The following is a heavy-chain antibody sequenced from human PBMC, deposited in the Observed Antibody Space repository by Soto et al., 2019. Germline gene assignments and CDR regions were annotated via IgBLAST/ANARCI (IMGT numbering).Heavy chain of an antibody. CDR3: ARDAGDLWPHAHFGY. Sequence: SQTLAVSCVVSGHSITSGDFWGWIRKAPGRGLEWIATFHHSGSTYYNPSLKTRVTVSIDTSRNHFSLNLASVTAADTGVYFCARDAGDLWPHAHFGYWGLGTLVTVSS. V-gene: IGHV4-38-2*02. D-gene: IGHD7-27*01. CDR1: GHSITSGDF. CDR2: FHHSGST. J-gene: IGHJ4*02.